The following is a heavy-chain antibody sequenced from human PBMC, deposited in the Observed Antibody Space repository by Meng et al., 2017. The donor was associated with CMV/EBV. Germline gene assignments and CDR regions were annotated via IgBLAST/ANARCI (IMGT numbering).Heavy chain of an antibody. CDR2: VSYSGNT. CDR3: ARDAYNSFDS. Sequence: GSLRLSCSVSGVSITSFYWTWVRQAPGKGLEWIGYVSYSGNTNYNPSFRSRVTISRETSRSQFSLHLTSVTAADTAVYFCARDAYNSFDSWGLGTLVTVSS. V-gene: IGHV4-59*01. J-gene: IGHJ4*02. D-gene: IGHD5-24*01. CDR1: GVSITSFY.